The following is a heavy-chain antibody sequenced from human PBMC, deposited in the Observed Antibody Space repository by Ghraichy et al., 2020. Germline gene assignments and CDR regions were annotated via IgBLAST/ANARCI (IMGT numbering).Heavy chain of an antibody. J-gene: IGHJ6*02. CDR2: ISGSGGST. V-gene: IGHV3-23*01. D-gene: IGHD3-22*01. CDR1: GFTFSSYA. Sequence: LTCAASGFTFSSYAMSWVRQAPGKGLEWVSAISGSGGSTYYADSVKGRFTISRDNSKNTLYLQMNSLRAEDTAVYYCAKVRDYYDSSGYYRYYYYYGMDVWGQGPTVTVSS. CDR3: AKVRDYYDSSGYYRYYYYYGMDV.